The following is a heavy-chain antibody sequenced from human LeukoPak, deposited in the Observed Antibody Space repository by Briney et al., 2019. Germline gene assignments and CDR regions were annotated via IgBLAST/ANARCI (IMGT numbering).Heavy chain of an antibody. J-gene: IGHJ4*02. CDR1: GFTFSSYW. CDR3: ARVLRYFDLSN. V-gene: IGHV3-74*01. Sequence: GGSLRLSCAASGFTFSSYWMHWVRQAPAKGLVWVSRINSDGSSTSYADSVKGRFTISRDNAKNTLYLQMNSLRAEDTAVYYCARVLRYFDLSNWGQGTLVTVSS. CDR2: INSDGSST. D-gene: IGHD3-9*01.